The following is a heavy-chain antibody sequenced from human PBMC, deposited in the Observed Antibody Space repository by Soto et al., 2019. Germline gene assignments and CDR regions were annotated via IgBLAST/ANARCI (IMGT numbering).Heavy chain of an antibody. CDR2: IITLFGTA. J-gene: IGHJ4*02. D-gene: IGHD4-17*01. CDR1: GGTFSSHS. CDR3: ATEVGYGDFSAALLD. Sequence: VQLMQSGAEVKKPGSSVKVSCKASGGTFSSHSINWVRQAPGQGLEWMGGIITLFGTANYAQNWQGRVTITADQSTSTAYLELNSLRSDDTAVYFCATEVGYGDFSAALLDWGQGTLVTVSS. V-gene: IGHV1-69*01.